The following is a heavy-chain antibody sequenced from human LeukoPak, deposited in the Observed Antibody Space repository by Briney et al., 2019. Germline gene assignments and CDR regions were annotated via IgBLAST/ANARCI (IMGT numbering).Heavy chain of an antibody. V-gene: IGHV3-53*01. Sequence: PGGSLRLSCAASGFTVSSNYMSWVRQAPGKGVEWVSVIYSGGSTYYADSVKGRFTISRDNSKNTLYLQMNSLRAEDTAVYYCARTISSSGIYYYYYMDVWGKGTTVTVSS. D-gene: IGHD6-6*01. J-gene: IGHJ6*03. CDR2: IYSGGST. CDR1: GFTVSSNY. CDR3: ARTISSSGIYYYYYMDV.